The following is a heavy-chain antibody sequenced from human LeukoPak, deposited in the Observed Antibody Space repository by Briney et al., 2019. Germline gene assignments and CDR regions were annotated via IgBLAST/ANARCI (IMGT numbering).Heavy chain of an antibody. Sequence: GGSLRLSCAASGFTFSSYAMSWVRQAPGKGLEWVSAISGSGGSTYYADSVKGRFTISRDNSKNTLYLQMNSLRAEDTAVYYCAKSGEYYDILTGYYLDYWGQGTLVTVSS. CDR3: AKSGEYYDILTGYYLDY. D-gene: IGHD3-9*01. J-gene: IGHJ4*02. V-gene: IGHV3-23*01. CDR1: GFTFSSYA. CDR2: ISGSGGST.